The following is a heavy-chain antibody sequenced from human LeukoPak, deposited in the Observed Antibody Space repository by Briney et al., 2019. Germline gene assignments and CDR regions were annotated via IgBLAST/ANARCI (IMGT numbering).Heavy chain of an antibody. CDR1: GFTLSSYW. CDR2: IKQDGSEK. V-gene: IGHV3-7*03. CDR3: ARGADCSSTSCPHCNHY. Sequence: GGSLRLSCAASGFTLSSYWMSWVRQAPGKGLEGVANIKQDGSEKYYVDSVKGRFTISRDNAKNSLYLQMNSLRAEDTAVYYCARGADCSSTSCPHCNHYWGQGTLVTVSS. D-gene: IGHD2-2*01. J-gene: IGHJ4*02.